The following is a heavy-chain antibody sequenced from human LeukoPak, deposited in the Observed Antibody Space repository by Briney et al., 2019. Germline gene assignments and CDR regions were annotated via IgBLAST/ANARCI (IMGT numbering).Heavy chain of an antibody. V-gene: IGHV3-66*01. D-gene: IGHD6-19*01. J-gene: IGHJ4*02. Sequence: GGSLRLSCAASGFTVSSNYMSWVRQAPGKGLEWVSVIYSGGCTYYADSVKGRFTISRDNSKNTLYLQMNSLRAEDTAVYYCARAPGIAVAGYFDYWGQGTLVTVSS. CDR2: IYSGGCT. CDR1: GFTVSSNY. CDR3: ARAPGIAVAGYFDY.